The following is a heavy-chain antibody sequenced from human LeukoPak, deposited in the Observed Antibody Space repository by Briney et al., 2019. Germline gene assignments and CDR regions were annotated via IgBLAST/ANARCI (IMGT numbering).Heavy chain of an antibody. CDR3: ARFGLKWALDY. J-gene: IGHJ4*02. CDR2: IYISGGT. CDR1: GFTFSNYW. Sequence: GGSLRLSCAAAGFTFSNYWMSWVRQAPGEALEWVSVIYISGGTSYADSLKGRFTISRDNSKNTLYLQMNSLRAEDTAVYYCARFGLKWALDYWGQGTLVTVSS. V-gene: IGHV3-53*01. D-gene: IGHD2-8*01.